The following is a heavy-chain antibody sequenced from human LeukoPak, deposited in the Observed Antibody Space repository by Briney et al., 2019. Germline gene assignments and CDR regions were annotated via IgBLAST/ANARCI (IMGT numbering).Heavy chain of an antibody. Sequence: ASVKVSCKASGYTFTGYYMQWVRQAPGQGLEWMGWINPNSGGTNYAQKFQGRVTMTRDTSISTAYMELSRLRSDDTAVYYCASVGPYDSSGYYYWSFDYWGQGTLVTVSS. CDR1: GYTFTGYY. CDR3: ASVGPYDSSGYYYWSFDY. J-gene: IGHJ4*02. CDR2: INPNSGGT. D-gene: IGHD3-22*01. V-gene: IGHV1-2*02.